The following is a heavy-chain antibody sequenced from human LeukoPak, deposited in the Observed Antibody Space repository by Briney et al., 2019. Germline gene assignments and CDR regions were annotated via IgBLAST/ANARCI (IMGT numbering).Heavy chain of an antibody. J-gene: IGHJ4*02. V-gene: IGHV1-69*05. CDR2: IIPIFGTA. Sequence: SVKVSCKASRGTFSSYAISWVRQAPGQGLEWMGGIIPIFGTANYAQKFQGRVTITTDESTSTAYMELSSLRSEDTAVYYCARAVGVGVGAPYFDYWGQGTLVTVSS. D-gene: IGHD1-26*01. CDR3: ARAVGVGVGAPYFDY. CDR1: RGTFSSYA.